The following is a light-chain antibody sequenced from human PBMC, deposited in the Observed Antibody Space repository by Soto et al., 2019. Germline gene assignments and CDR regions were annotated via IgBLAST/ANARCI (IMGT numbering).Light chain of an antibody. CDR1: SSDVGGYKY. CDR3: CSFAGSNSWV. V-gene: IGLV2-14*01. J-gene: IGLJ3*02. Sequence: QSALTQPASVSGSPGQSITISCTGTSSDVGGYKYVSWYQQYPGKAPKLMMYEVSNRPSGVSNRFSGSKSGNTASLTISGLQAEDEADYYCCSFAGSNSWVFGGGTQLTVL. CDR2: EVS.